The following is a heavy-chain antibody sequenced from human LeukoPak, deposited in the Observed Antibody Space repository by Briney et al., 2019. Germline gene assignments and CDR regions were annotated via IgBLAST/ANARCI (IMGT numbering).Heavy chain of an antibody. D-gene: IGHD1-14*01. Sequence: SETLSLTCAVSGASINNDYWTWVRQPPGKGLEWIGYIYSNGNTNYNPSLKGRVTMSIETSKNQFSLQLPSVTAADTAVYYCASGTFDGPLYGTYWYFHVWGRGTLVTVSS. CDR1: GASINNDY. CDR2: IYSNGNT. J-gene: IGHJ2*01. V-gene: IGHV4-59*01. CDR3: ASGTFDGPLYGTYWYFHV.